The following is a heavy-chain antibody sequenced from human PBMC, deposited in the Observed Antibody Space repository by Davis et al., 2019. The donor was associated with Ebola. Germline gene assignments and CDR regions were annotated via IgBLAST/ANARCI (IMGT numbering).Heavy chain of an antibody. CDR2: VSHSEREK. CDR1: GFTFRNHA. V-gene: IGHV3-30*04. D-gene: IGHD3-3*01. J-gene: IGHJ4*02. Sequence: GESLKISCAASGFTFRNHAMHWVRQAPGKGLEWVAVVSHSEREKFYADSVKGRFTISRDNSENTLYLQMNSLTADDTAVYYCARAVFHEVLDYWGQGALVTVSS. CDR3: ARAVFHEVLDY.